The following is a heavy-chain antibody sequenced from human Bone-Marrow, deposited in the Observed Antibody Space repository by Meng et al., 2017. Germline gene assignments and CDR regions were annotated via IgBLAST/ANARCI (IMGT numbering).Heavy chain of an antibody. Sequence: LSLTCAASGFTFSDYYMNWVRQAPGKGLEWVSYISSSGSTIYYADSVKGRFTISRDNAKNSLYLQMNSLRAEDTAVYYCAREGQSYYYDSSGYGDGVDYWGQGTLVTVSS. CDR1: GFTFSDYY. CDR3: AREGQSYYYDSSGYGDGVDY. J-gene: IGHJ4*02. D-gene: IGHD3-22*01. CDR2: ISSSGSTI. V-gene: IGHV3-11*04.